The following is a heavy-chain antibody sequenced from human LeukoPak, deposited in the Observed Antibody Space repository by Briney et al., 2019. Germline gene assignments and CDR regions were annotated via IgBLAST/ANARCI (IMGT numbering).Heavy chain of an antibody. Sequence: SETLSLTCTVSGGSISSGSYYWSWIRQPAGKGLEWIGRIYTSGSTNYNPSLKSRVTISVDTSKNQFSLKLSSVTAADTAVYYCARGSTFSFDYWGQGTLVTVSS. CDR3: ARGSTFSFDY. D-gene: IGHD6-13*01. CDR2: IYTSGST. J-gene: IGHJ4*02. V-gene: IGHV4-61*02. CDR1: GGSISSGSYY.